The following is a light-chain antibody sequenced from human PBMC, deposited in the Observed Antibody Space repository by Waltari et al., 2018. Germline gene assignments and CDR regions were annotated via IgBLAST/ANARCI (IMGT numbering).Light chain of an antibody. CDR1: QSVLYSSNNKNY. CDR2: WAS. V-gene: IGKV4-1*01. J-gene: IGKJ4*01. Sequence: DIVMTQSPDSLAVSLGERATINCKSNQSVLYSSNNKNYLAWYQQKQGQPPKLLIYWASTREAGVPDRFSGSGSGTDFTLTISSLQAEDVAVYYCQQYYSTPPAFGGGTKVGIK. CDR3: QQYYSTPPA.